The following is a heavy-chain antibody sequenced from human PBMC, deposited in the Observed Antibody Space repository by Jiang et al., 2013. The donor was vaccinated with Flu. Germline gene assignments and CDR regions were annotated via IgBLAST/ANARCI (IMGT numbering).Heavy chain of an antibody. J-gene: IGHJ5*02. Sequence: QLVESRGGLVQPGGSLRLSCAASGFTFSSYWMHWVRQAPGKGLVWVSRINSDGSSTSYADSVKGRFTISRDNAKNTLYLQMNSLRAEDTAVYYCARPSVETNWFDPWGQGTLVTVSS. CDR2: INSDGSST. CDR3: ARPSVETNWFDP. CDR1: GFTFSSYW. D-gene: IGHD4-23*01. V-gene: IGHV3-74*01.